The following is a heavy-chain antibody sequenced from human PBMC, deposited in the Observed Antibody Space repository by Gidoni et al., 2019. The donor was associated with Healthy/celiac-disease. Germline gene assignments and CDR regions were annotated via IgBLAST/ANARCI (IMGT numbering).Heavy chain of an antibody. Sequence: QVQLQESGPGLVTPSQTLSLTCTVSGGSISRGGYYWSWIRQHPGKGLEWIGYSYYSGSTYYNPSLKSRVTISGDTAKNQFSLKLSSVTAADTAVYYCARVKGRITIFGVVTSHLNWFDPWGQGTLVTVSS. CDR1: GGSISRGGYY. CDR3: ARVKGRITIFGVVTSHLNWFDP. CDR2: SYYSGST. D-gene: IGHD3-3*01. J-gene: IGHJ5*02. V-gene: IGHV4-31*03.